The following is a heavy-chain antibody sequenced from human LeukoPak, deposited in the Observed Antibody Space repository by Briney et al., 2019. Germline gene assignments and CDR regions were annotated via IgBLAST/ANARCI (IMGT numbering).Heavy chain of an antibody. V-gene: IGHV3-21*01. D-gene: IGHD5-24*01. Sequence: GGSPRLSCAASGFTFSSYSMNWVRQAPGKGLEWVSSISSSSSYIYYADSVKGRFTISRDNAKNSLYLQMNSLRAEDTAVYYCARFRGRAFDIWGQGTMVTVSS. CDR2: ISSSSSYI. CDR1: GFTFSSYS. J-gene: IGHJ3*02. CDR3: ARFRGRAFDI.